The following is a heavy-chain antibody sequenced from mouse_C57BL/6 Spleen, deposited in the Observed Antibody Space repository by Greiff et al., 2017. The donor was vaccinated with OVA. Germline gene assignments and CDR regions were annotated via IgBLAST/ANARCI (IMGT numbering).Heavy chain of an antibody. CDR2: IDPSDSET. V-gene: IGHV1-52*01. Sequence: QVQLQQPGAELVRPGSSVKLSCKASGYTFTSYWMHWVKQRPIQGLEWIGNIDPSDSETHSNQKFKDKATLTVDKSSSTAYMQLSSLTAEDSAVYYGARYHYGSSYDYAMDDWGQGTSVTVSS. CDR3: ARYHYGSSYDYAMDD. D-gene: IGHD1-1*01. CDR1: GYTFTSYW. J-gene: IGHJ4*01.